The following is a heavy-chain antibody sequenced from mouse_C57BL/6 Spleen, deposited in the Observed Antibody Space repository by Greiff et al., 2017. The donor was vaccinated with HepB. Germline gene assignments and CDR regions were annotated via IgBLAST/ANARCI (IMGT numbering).Heavy chain of an antibody. CDR3: AREDYGSSLAY. V-gene: IGHV5-17*01. Sequence: EVQGVESGGGLVKPGGSLKLSCAASGFTFSDYGMHWVRQAPEKGLEWVAYISSGSSTIYYADTVKGRFTISRDNAKNTLFLQMTSLRSEDTAMYYCAREDYGSSLAYWGQGTLVTVSA. D-gene: IGHD1-1*01. J-gene: IGHJ3*01. CDR1: GFTFSDYG. CDR2: ISSGSSTI.